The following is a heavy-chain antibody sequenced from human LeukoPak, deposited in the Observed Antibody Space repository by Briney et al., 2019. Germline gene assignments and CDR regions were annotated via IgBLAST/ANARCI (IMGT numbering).Heavy chain of an antibody. J-gene: IGHJ4*02. CDR1: GFTFTYFW. Sequence: GGSLRLSCAASGFTFTYFWMTWVRQAPVKGLEWVANIKNDGSQKYYADSVEGRFTISRDNAKHLLYLQMHGLRADDTAVYYCVWGHYGDYTGQGTLVTVSS. V-gene: IGHV3-7*04. CDR3: VWGHYGDY. CDR2: IKNDGSQK.